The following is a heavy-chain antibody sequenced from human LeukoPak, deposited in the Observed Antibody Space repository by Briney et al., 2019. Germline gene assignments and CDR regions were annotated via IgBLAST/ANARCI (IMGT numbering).Heavy chain of an antibody. D-gene: IGHD1-26*01. CDR3: AAVSGSYYGNAFDI. Sequence: GGSLRLSCAASGFTVSSNYMSWVRQAPGKGLEWVSVIYSGGSTYYADSVKGRFTISRDNSKNTLYLQMNNLRAEDTAVYYCAAVSGSYYGNAFDIWGQGTMVTVSS. J-gene: IGHJ3*02. CDR1: GFTVSSNY. CDR2: IYSGGST. V-gene: IGHV3-66*01.